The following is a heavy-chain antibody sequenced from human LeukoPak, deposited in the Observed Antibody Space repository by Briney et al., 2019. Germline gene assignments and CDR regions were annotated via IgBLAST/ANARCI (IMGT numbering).Heavy chain of an antibody. Sequence: PGGSLRLSCAASGFTFSSYEVNWVRQAPGKGLEWVSYISSSGSTIYYADSVKGRFTISRDNAKNSLYLQMNSLRAEDTAVYYCARDSLGVPFDYWGQGTLVTVSS. CDR1: GFTFSSYE. CDR3: ARDSLGVPFDY. CDR2: ISSSGSTI. J-gene: IGHJ4*02. V-gene: IGHV3-48*03. D-gene: IGHD3-16*02.